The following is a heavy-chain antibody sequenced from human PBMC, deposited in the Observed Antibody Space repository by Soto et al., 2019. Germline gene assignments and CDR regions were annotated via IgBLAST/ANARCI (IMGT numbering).Heavy chain of an antibody. CDR2: INPSGGST. CDR3: AKRWSGNNWNTRGTFDV. CDR1: GFRFSSYG. D-gene: IGHD1-1*01. V-gene: IGHV3-23*01. Sequence: PGGSLRLSCAVSGFRFSSYGMHWVRQAPGKGLEWVSAINPSGGSTSYADSVKGRFTISRDNSDNTLYLQINSLRADDTALYYCAKRWSGNNWNTRGTFDVWGQGTMVTVSS. J-gene: IGHJ3*01.